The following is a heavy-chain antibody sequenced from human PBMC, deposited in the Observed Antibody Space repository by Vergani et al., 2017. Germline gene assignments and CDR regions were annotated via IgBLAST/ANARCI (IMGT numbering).Heavy chain of an antibody. CDR2: ISSSSSYI. CDR3: ARRPVAGNFDY. J-gene: IGHJ4*02. Sequence: EVQLVESGGGLVKPGGSLRLSCAASGFTFSSFSMNWVRQAPGKGLELVSSISSSSSYIYYAASVKGRFTISRDNAKNSLYLQMNSLRAEDTAVYYCARRPVAGNFDYWGQGTLVTVSS. V-gene: IGHV3-21*01. D-gene: IGHD6-19*01. CDR1: GFTFSSFS.